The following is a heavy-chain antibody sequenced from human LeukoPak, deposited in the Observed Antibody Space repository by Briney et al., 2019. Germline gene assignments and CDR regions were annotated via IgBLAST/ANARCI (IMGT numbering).Heavy chain of an antibody. CDR3: ARQKGKGIWSLFGAIDY. CDR2: IYTSGST. Sequence: PSETLSLTCTVSGGSISSYYWSWIRQPAGKGLEWIGRIYTSGSTNYNPSLKSRVTISVDTSKNQFSLKLSSVTAADTAVYYCARQKGKGIWSLFGAIDYWGQGTLVTVSS. CDR1: GGSISSYY. V-gene: IGHV4-4*07. D-gene: IGHD3-3*01. J-gene: IGHJ4*02.